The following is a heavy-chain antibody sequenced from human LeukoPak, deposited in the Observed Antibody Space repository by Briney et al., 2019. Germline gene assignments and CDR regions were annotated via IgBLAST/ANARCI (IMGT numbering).Heavy chain of an antibody. CDR2: ISGSGGST. CDR3: AKVFRYGGNFDY. CDR1: GFTFSSYA. J-gene: IGHJ4*02. D-gene: IGHD4-23*01. Sequence: GSLRLSCAASGFTFSSYAMSWVRQAPGKGLEWVSAISGSGGSTYYADSVKGRFTISRDNSKNTLYLQMNSLRAEDTAVYYCAKVFRYGGNFDYWGQGTLVTVSS. V-gene: IGHV3-23*01.